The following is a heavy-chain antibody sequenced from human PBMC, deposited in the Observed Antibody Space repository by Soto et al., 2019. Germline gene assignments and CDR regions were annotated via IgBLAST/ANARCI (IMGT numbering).Heavy chain of an antibody. CDR2: LSGSGIGN. CDR1: GFSVTSYA. Sequence: GGSLRLSCAASGFSVTSYARSWLRQAQGKGLWCVSVLSGSGIGNDYDHSVKGRFTISRDNSRNTLYLQMSGLSVEDTAVYYCARDAPVALGVPNSMDVWGQGTTVTVYS. J-gene: IGHJ6*02. CDR3: ARDAPVALGVPNSMDV. V-gene: IGHV3-23*01. D-gene: IGHD3-3*02.